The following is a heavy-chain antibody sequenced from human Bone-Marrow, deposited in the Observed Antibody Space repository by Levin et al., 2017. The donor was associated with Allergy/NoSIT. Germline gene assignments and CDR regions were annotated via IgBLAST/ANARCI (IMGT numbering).Heavy chain of an antibody. J-gene: IGHJ5*02. D-gene: IGHD5-24*01. CDR2: FYYSGST. V-gene: IGHV4-59*01. CDR1: GAPINDYY. CDR3: ARVGARGINYFDP. Sequence: PSETLSLTCAVSGAPINDYYWTWVRQSPGEGLEWIGYFYYSGSTHYNPFFENRVTISVDTSKNEVSLRLHSVTTADTALYYCARVGARGINYFDPWGQGTLVTVSS.